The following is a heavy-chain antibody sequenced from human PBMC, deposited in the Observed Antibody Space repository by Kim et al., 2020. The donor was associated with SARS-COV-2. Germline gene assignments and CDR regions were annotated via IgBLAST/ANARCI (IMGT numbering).Heavy chain of an antibody. CDR2: INPNSGGT. CDR1: GYTFTGYY. J-gene: IGHJ6*02. Sequence: ASVKVSCKASGYTFTGYYMHWVRQAPGQGLEWMGWINPNSGGTNYAQKFQGWVTMTRDTSISTAYMELSRLRSDDTAVYYCARDGGSYPLRYYYYGMDVWGQGTTVTVS. D-gene: IGHD1-26*01. CDR3: ARDGGSYPLRYYYYGMDV. V-gene: IGHV1-2*04.